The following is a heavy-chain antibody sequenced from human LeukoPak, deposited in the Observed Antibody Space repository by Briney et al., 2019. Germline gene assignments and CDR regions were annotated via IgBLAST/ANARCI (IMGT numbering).Heavy chain of an antibody. V-gene: IGHV3-23*01. J-gene: IGHJ4*02. Sequence: GGSLRLSCAAPGFTFSNYAMSWVRQAPGKGLEWVSGISGSGGSTYYADSVKGRFTISGDNSKNMLYLQMNSLRVEDTAVYYCAKDRSGYQYFDADYWGQGTLVTVSS. CDR1: GFTFSNYA. D-gene: IGHD5-12*01. CDR2: ISGSGGST. CDR3: AKDRSGYQYFDADY.